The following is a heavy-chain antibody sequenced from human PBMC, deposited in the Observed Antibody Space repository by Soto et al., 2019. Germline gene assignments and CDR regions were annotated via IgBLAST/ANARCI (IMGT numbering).Heavy chain of an antibody. J-gene: IGHJ3*02. CDR3: ARDEDLAFDS. CDR1: GVTFSSYA. Sequence: QVQLVQSGAEVKKPGSSVKVSCNASGVTFSSYAISWVRQAPGQGLEWMGGIIPIFGTANYTQQFQGRVTITAGESQSTADMELHSLRSEGTAVYYWARDEDLAFDSWGQGTMVTVSS. CDR2: IIPIFGTA. V-gene: IGHV1-69*01.